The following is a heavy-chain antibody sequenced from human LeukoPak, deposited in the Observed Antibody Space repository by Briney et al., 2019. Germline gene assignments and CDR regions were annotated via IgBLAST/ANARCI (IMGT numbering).Heavy chain of an antibody. D-gene: IGHD2-15*01. Sequence: GGSLRLSCAASGFTFSSYGMHWVRQAPGKGLEWVSYISSSSSTIYYADSVQGRFTISRDNSKSTLCLQMNSLRAEDTAVYYCAKQLGYCSDGSCYFPYWGQGTLVTVSS. CDR3: AKQLGYCSDGSCYFPY. CDR1: GFTFSSYG. J-gene: IGHJ4*02. CDR2: ISSSSSTI. V-gene: IGHV3-48*01.